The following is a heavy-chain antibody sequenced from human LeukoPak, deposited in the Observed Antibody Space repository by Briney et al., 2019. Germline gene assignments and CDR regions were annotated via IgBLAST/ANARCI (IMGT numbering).Heavy chain of an antibody. CDR2: ISGCGGST. CDR1: GFTFSNYA. Sequence: GGSLRLSCAASGFTFSNYAINWVRQAPGKGLEWVSGISGCGGSTFYADSVKGRFTISRDNSKTTLYLQMNSLRAEDTAVYYCAKDRADCSNTSCYAFFDYWGQGTLVTVSP. CDR3: AKDRADCSNTSCYAFFDY. D-gene: IGHD2-2*01. J-gene: IGHJ4*02. V-gene: IGHV3-23*01.